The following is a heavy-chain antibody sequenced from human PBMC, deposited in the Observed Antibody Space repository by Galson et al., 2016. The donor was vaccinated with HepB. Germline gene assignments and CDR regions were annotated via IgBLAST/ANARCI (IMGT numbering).Heavy chain of an antibody. Sequence: SLRLSCAASGFSFSNSGMSWVRQAPGRGLEWVSCITRSGDATHYADFVKGRFTISRDNSKNTLYLYMNNLTAGDTAIYYCGKHGGFDYWGQGALVTASS. V-gene: IGHV3-23*01. CDR3: GKHGGFDY. CDR1: GFSFSNSG. J-gene: IGHJ4*02. CDR2: ITRSGDAT. D-gene: IGHD3-16*01.